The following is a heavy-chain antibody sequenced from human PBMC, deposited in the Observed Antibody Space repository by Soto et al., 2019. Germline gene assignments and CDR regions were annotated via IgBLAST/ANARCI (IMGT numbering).Heavy chain of an antibody. D-gene: IGHD1-7*01. CDR3: ASRYPGTSVDY. CDR2: IYRTGST. J-gene: IGHJ4*02. V-gene: IGHV4-4*02. CDR1: GGSFTSNNW. Sequence: SETLSLTFAVSGGSFTSNNWWTWVRPPPGQGLEWIGEIYRTGSTNYNPSLKSRVTISRDESENQFSLKVTSLTAAATAVYYCASRYPGTSVDYWGQGTLFTVSS.